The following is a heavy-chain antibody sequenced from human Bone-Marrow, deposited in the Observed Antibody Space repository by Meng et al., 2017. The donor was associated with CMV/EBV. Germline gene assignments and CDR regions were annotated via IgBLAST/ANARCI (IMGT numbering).Heavy chain of an antibody. CDR2: IYHSGST. D-gene: IGHD6-19*01. CDR3: ARVENSGSGWYFSRYYYYYGMDV. CDR1: GYSISSGYY. J-gene: IGHJ6*02. Sequence: GSLRLSCTVSGYSISSGYYWGWIRQPPGKGLEWIGSIYHSGSTYYNPSLKSRVTISVDTSKNQFSLKLSSVTAADTAVYYCARVENSGSGWYFSRYYYYYGMDVWGQGTTVTVS. V-gene: IGHV4-38-2*02.